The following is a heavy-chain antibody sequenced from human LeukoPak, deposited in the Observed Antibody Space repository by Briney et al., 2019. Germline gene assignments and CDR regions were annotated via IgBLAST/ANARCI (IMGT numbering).Heavy chain of an antibody. J-gene: IGHJ3*02. D-gene: IGHD5-18*01. CDR1: GFAFSSSA. Sequence: GGSLRLSCAASGFAFSSSAMHWVRQAPGKGLEWVAFIRYDGNNKYYPDSVKGRFTISRDNSKNTLYLQMNSLRAEDTAVYYCARDPWEWIQMGDAFDIWGQGTMVTVSS. CDR2: IRYDGNNK. V-gene: IGHV3-30*02. CDR3: ARDPWEWIQMGDAFDI.